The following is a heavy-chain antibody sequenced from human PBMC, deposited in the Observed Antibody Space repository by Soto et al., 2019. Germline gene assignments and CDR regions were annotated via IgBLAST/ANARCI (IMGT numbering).Heavy chain of an antibody. J-gene: IGHJ4*02. V-gene: IGHV4-30-4*01. D-gene: IGHD6-13*01. CDR1: GGSISSGDYY. CDR2: IYYSGST. CDR3: ARGGSWSNFDY. Sequence: SETLSLTCTVSGGSISSGDYYWSWIRQPPGKGLEWIGYIYYSGSTYYNPSLKSRVTISVDTSKNQFSLKLSPVTAADTAVYYCARGGSWSNFDYWGQGTLVTVSS.